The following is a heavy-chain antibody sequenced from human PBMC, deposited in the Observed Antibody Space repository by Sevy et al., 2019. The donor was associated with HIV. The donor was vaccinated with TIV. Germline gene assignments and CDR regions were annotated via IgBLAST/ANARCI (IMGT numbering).Heavy chain of an antibody. V-gene: IGHV3-11*01. D-gene: IGHD3-16*01. Sequence: GGSLRLSCAASGFTFSDYYMSWIRQAPGKGLEWVSYISSSGSTIYYADSVKGRFTISRDNAKNSLYLQMNSLRAEDMAVYYCAREQLMITFGGGHDAFDIWGQGTMVTVSS. CDR2: ISSSGSTI. CDR3: AREQLMITFGGGHDAFDI. CDR1: GFTFSDYY. J-gene: IGHJ3*02.